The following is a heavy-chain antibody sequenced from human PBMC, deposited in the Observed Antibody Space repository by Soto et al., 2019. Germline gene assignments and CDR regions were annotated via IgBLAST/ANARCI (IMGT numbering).Heavy chain of an antibody. Sequence: AGGSLRLSCAASGFTFSSYGMHWVRQAPGKGLEWVAVIWYDGSNKYYADSVKGRFTISRDNSKNTLYLQMNSLRAEDTAVYYCARDNYSGYSSGWIDYWGQGTLVTVSS. V-gene: IGHV3-33*01. CDR2: IWYDGSNK. J-gene: IGHJ4*02. CDR1: GFTFSSYG. CDR3: ARDNYSGYSSGWIDY. D-gene: IGHD6-19*01.